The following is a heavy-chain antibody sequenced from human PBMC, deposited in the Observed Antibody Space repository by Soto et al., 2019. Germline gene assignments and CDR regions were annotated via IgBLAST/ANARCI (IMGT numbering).Heavy chain of an antibody. Sequence: GGSLRLSCAASGFTFSSYEMNWVRQAPGKGLEWVSYISSSGGTIYYADSVKGRFTISRDNAKNSLYLQMNSLRAEDTAVYYCARDRGWYGMDVWGQGTTVTVSS. CDR1: GFTFSSYE. J-gene: IGHJ6*02. D-gene: IGHD2-15*01. CDR2: ISSSGGTI. V-gene: IGHV3-48*03. CDR3: ARDRGWYGMDV.